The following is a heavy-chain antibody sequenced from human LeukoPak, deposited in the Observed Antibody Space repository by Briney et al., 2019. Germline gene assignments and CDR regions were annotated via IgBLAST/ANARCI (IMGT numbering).Heavy chain of an antibody. Sequence: PSETLSLTCSVSGDSITSYSWSWIRQPAGKGLEWIGRVYASGTTNYNPSLESRVTISMDKFQNQFSLTLRSVTAADTAVYYCARDRSRKFVGWFDPWGQGVLVTVSS. CDR1: GDSITSYS. J-gene: IGHJ5*02. D-gene: IGHD1-14*01. CDR2: VYASGTT. CDR3: ARDRSRKFVGWFDP. V-gene: IGHV4-4*07.